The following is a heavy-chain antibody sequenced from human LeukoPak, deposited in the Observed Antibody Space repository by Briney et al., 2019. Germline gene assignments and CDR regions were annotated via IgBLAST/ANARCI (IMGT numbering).Heavy chain of an antibody. CDR1: GFTFSSYG. D-gene: IGHD4-17*01. Sequence: GGSLRLSCAASGFTFSSYGMSWVRQAPGKGLEWVSAISGSSGSTYYADSVKGRFTISRDNSKNTLYLQMNSLRAEDTAGYYCSKAYGDYAVFWGEGTLVTVSS. CDR3: SKAYGDYAVF. V-gene: IGHV3-23*01. CDR2: ISGSSGST. J-gene: IGHJ4*02.